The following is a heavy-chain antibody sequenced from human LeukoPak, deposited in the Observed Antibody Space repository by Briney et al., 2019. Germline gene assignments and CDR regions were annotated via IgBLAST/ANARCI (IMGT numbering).Heavy chain of an antibody. CDR1: GGPINSYGYY. CDR2: IFYSGST. V-gene: IGHV4-39*01. CDR3: ARQGVGATDF. D-gene: IGHD1-26*01. Sequence: SETLSLTCSVSGGPINSYGYYWAWIRQPPGKRPEWIGSIFYSGSTHYNPSLQSRITISADTSKGQFSLRLSSVTAADTAVYYCARQGVGATDFWGQGSLVTVSS. J-gene: IGHJ4*02.